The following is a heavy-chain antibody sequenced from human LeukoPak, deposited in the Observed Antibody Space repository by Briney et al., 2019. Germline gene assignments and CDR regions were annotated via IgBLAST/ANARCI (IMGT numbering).Heavy chain of an antibody. J-gene: IGHJ6*02. Sequence: PGGSLRLSCAASGFTFSSYAMSWVRQAPGKGLEWVSAISGSGGSTYYADSVKGRFTISRDNSKNTLYLQMNSLRAEDTAVYYCAKFQPTVTKGPHYYGMDVWGQGTTVTVSS. CDR3: AKFQPTVTKGPHYYGMDV. CDR2: ISGSGGST. V-gene: IGHV3-23*01. D-gene: IGHD4-11*01. CDR1: GFTFSSYA.